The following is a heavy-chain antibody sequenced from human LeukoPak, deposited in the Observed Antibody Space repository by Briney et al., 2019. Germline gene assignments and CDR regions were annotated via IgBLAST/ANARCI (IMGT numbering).Heavy chain of an antibody. J-gene: IGHJ4*02. CDR3: ATPAAYFYDGGGYLSH. CDR1: GFAFSSYA. V-gene: IGHV3-23*01. D-gene: IGHD3-22*01. CDR2: TRGSDAST. Sequence: GGSLRLSCAASGFAFSSYAMSWVRQTPGKGLEWVSVTRGSDASTHYLDSVKGRFTISRDTSKNTLYLQMDGLRAEDTAVYYCATPAAYFYDGGGYLSHWGQGTLVTVSS.